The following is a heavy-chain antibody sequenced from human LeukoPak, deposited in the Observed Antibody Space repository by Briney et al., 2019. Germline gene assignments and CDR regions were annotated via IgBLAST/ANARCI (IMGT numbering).Heavy chain of an antibody. CDR2: ISYDGSNK. D-gene: IGHD6-19*01. CDR3: ARVSGSSGWYDAFDI. CDR1: GFFFSSYG. Sequence: PGGSLRLSCAASGFFFSSYGMHWVRQAPGKGLEWVAVISYDGSNKYYADSVKGRFTISRDNSKNTLYLQMNSLRAEDTAVYYCARVSGSSGWYDAFDIWGQGTMVTVSS. V-gene: IGHV3-30*03. J-gene: IGHJ3*02.